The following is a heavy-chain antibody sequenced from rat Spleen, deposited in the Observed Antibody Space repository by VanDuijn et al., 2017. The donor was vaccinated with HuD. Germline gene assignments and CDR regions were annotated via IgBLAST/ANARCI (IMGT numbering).Heavy chain of an antibody. Sequence: QVQLKESGPGLVQPSQTLSLTCTVSGFSLTSYNVHWVRQPTGKGLEWMGLIWTGGSTAYNSALKSRLSISRDTSKSQVFLKMSSLQTDDTGTYYCSRGIDYFDYWGQGVMVTVSS. CDR1: GFSLTSYN. CDR2: IWTGGST. V-gene: IGHV2-30*01. CDR3: SRGIDYFDY. J-gene: IGHJ2*01.